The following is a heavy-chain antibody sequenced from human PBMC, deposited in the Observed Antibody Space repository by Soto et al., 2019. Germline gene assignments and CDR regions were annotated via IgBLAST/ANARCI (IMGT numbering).Heavy chain of an antibody. V-gene: IGHV3-23*01. CDR3: AKADGEQWLIPHLDN. Sequence: GSLRLSCEASGFNFKKFAMGWVRQAPGEGLEWVSGISCCGGSTFYADSVKGRFSLARDDSKNTLSLQLNSLRVEDTAHYYCAKADGEQWLIPHLDNWGQGTLVTVSS. D-gene: IGHD6-19*01. J-gene: IGHJ4*02. CDR1: GFNFKKFA. CDR2: ISCCGGST.